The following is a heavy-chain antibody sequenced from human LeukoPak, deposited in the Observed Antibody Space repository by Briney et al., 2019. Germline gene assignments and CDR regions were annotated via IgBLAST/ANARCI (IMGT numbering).Heavy chain of an antibody. J-gene: IGHJ4*02. V-gene: IGHV1-46*01. D-gene: IGHD4-23*01. CDR3: ARDRSGGGYYDY. CDR2: INPSGGST. Sequence: GASVKVSCKASGYTFTSYYMHWVRQAPGQGLEWMGIINPSGGSTSYAQKFQGRVTMTRDTSTSTVCMELSSLRSEDTAVYYCARDRSGGGYYDYWGQGTLVTVSS. CDR1: GYTFTSYY.